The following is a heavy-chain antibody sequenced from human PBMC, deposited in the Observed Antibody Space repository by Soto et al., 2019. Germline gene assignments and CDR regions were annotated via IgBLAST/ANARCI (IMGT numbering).Heavy chain of an antibody. CDR1: GVSVSSYT. V-gene: IGHV4-4*07. CDR2: VFSSVSA. CDR3: TRDGMTTGDT. D-gene: IGHD2-21*02. J-gene: IGHJ4*02. Sequence: SETLSLTCLVSGVSVSSYTWSWVRQPANKGLEWIGRVFSSVSATYSPSLKSRVRISMDAPENRISLKLDSVTAADAGVYYCTRDGMTTGDTWGPGTLVTVSS.